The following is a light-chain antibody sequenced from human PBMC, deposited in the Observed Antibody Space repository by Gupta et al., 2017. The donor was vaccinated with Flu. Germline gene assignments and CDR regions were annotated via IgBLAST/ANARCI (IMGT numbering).Light chain of an antibody. J-gene: IGLJ3*02. CDR3: CSYAGSYPWV. CDR1: SSDVGGYNY. V-gene: IGLV2-11*01. Sequence: QSALTQPRSVSGSPGPSVTISCTGTSSDVGGYNYVSWYQQHPGKAPKLMIYDVSKRPSGVPERFSGSKSGNKESLTISGRQAEDEADYDCCSYAGSYPWVFGGGTKLTVL. CDR2: DVS.